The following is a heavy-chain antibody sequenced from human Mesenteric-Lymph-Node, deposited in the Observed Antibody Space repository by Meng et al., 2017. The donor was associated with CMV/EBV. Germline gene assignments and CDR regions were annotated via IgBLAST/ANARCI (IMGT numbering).Heavy chain of an antibody. J-gene: IGHJ4*02. CDR3: ARGGDSGWYFDY. Sequence: LPCAVFVGSVSGYYWSWIRQPPGKGLAMIGEINHSGSTNYNPSLKSRVTISVDTSKNQFSLKLSSVTAADTAVYYCARGGDSGWYFDYWGQGTLVTVSS. CDR1: VGSVSGYY. V-gene: IGHV4-34*01. D-gene: IGHD6-19*01. CDR2: INHSGST.